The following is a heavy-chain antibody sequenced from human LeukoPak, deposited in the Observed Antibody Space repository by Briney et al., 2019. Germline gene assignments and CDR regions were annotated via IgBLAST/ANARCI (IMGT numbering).Heavy chain of an antibody. V-gene: IGHV3-23*01. CDR2: ISGSGGST. J-gene: IGHJ6*03. CDR1: GFSFSSYG. Sequence: GGSLRLSCAASGFSFSSYGMSWVRQAPGKGLEWVSAISGSGGSTYYADSVKGRFTISRDNSKNTLYLQMNSLRAEDTAVYYCAREDRGVGSRDYYFYYMDVWGKGTTVTISS. D-gene: IGHD3-10*01. CDR3: AREDRGVGSRDYYFYYMDV.